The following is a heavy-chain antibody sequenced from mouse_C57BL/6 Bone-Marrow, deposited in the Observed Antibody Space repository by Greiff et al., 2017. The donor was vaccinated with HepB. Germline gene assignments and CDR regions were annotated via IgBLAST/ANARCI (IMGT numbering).Heavy chain of an antibody. J-gene: IGHJ2*01. CDR2: IDPENGDT. D-gene: IGHD2-4*01. V-gene: IGHV14-4*01. CDR1: GFNIKDDY. Sequence: EVMLVESGAELVRPGASVKLSCTASGFNIKDDYMHWVKQRPEQGLEWIGWIDPENGDTEYASKFQGKATITADTSSNTAYLQLSSLTSEDTAVYYCTTLGSTMITTYYFDYWGQGTTLTVSS. CDR3: TTLGSTMITTYYFDY.